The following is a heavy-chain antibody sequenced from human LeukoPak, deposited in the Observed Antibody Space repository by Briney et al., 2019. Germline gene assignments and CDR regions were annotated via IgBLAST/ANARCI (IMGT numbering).Heavy chain of an antibody. D-gene: IGHD3-10*01. V-gene: IGHV3-74*01. CDR2: IKTDGSIT. CDR3: ARKSASGNYPLDY. J-gene: IGHJ4*02. Sequence: GGSLRLSCAASGFSFSVYWMHWVRQAPGKGPVWVSRIKTDGSITDYADFVKGRFTISRDNAKNTVFLQMSSLRAEDTALYYCARKSASGNYPLDYWGQGTLVTVSS. CDR1: GFSFSVYW.